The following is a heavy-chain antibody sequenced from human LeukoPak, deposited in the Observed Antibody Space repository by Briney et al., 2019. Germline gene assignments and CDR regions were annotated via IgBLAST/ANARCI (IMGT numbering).Heavy chain of an antibody. V-gene: IGHV4-61*02. CDR3: ARGGYSSGWYYFDH. CDR1: SGSISSGRYY. Sequence: SQTLSLTCTVSSGSISSGRYYWSWIRQPAGKGLEWIGRTDISGSTYYNPSLKSRVTISVDTSKNQFSLKLSSVTAADTAVYYCARGGYSSGWYYFDHWGQGTLVTVSS. CDR2: TDISGST. J-gene: IGHJ4*02. D-gene: IGHD6-19*01.